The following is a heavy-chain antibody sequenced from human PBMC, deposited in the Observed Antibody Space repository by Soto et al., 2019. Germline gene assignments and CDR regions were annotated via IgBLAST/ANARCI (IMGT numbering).Heavy chain of an antibody. CDR2: ISYDGSNK. V-gene: IGHV3-30-3*01. D-gene: IGHD4-17*01. CDR1: GVTFSSYA. CDR3: ARGNTVSYYYYYGMDV. Sequence: QVQLVESGGGVVQPGRSLRLSCAASGVTFSSYAMHWVRQAPGKGLEWVAVISYDGSNKHYADSVKGRFTISRDNSKNTLYLQMNSLRDEDTAVYSCARGNTVSYYYYYGMDVWGQGTTVTVSS. J-gene: IGHJ6*02.